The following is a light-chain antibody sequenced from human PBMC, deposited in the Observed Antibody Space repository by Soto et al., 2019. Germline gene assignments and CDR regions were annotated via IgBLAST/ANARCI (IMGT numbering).Light chain of an antibody. CDR2: DAS. V-gene: IGKV3D-20*02. CDR3: QHRSNWPA. Sequence: EIVLTQSPGTLSLSPGERATLSSRASQSVSSSYLAWYQQKPGQAPRLLIYDASQRATGIAARFSGSGSGTDFTLTISSLEPEDFALYYCQHRSNWPAFGGGTKVDIK. J-gene: IGKJ4*01. CDR1: QSVSSSY.